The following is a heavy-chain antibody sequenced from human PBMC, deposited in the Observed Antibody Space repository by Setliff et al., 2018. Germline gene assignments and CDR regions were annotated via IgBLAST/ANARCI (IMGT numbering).Heavy chain of an antibody. J-gene: IGHJ6*02. Sequence: ASVKVSCKVSGYTLTELSRHWVRQAPGKGLEWMGGFDPEDGETIYAQKFQGRVTMTEDTSTDTAYMELSSLRSEDTAVYYCATFLPRRPTMRYGMDVWGQGTTVTVSS. V-gene: IGHV1-24*01. CDR3: ATFLPRRPTMRYGMDV. CDR2: FDPEDGET. CDR1: GYTLTELS. D-gene: IGHD1-1*01.